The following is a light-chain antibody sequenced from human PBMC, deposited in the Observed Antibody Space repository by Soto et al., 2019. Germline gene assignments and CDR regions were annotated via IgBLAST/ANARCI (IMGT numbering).Light chain of an antibody. V-gene: IGLV4-69*01. Sequence: QAVVTQSPSASASLGASVKLTCTLSSGHSSYAIAWHQQQPEKGPRYLMKLKSDGSHSKGDGIPDRFSGSSSWTERYLTISSLQSEDEADYYCQTWGTGIRVFGGGTKLTVL. CDR3: QTWGTGIRV. J-gene: IGLJ2*01. CDR1: SGHSSYA. CDR2: LKSDGSH.